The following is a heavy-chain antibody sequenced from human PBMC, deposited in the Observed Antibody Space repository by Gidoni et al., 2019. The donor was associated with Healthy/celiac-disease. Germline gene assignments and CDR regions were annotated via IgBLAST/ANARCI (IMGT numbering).Heavy chain of an antibody. Sequence: EVQLLESGGGLVQPGGSLRLSCAASGFTFSSSAMSWVRQAPGKGLEWVSAISGSGGSTYYADSVKGRFTISRDNSKNTLYLQMNSLRAEDTAVYYCAKGSLSIGLRFLEWLLDYWGQGTLVTVSS. D-gene: IGHD3-3*01. CDR3: AKGSLSIGLRFLEWLLDY. CDR2: ISGSGGST. CDR1: GFTFSSSA. J-gene: IGHJ4*02. V-gene: IGHV3-23*01.